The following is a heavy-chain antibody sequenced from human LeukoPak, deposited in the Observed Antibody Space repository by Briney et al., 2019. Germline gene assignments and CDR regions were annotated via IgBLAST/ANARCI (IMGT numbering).Heavy chain of an antibody. CDR2: ISGGGGGI. J-gene: IGHJ5*02. CDR3: AKDKTGSSYNWFDP. D-gene: IGHD1-26*01. Sequence: PGGSQRLSCTTSGFTFSSYAMSWVRQAPGKGLEWVSSISGGGGGIYYADSVKGRFTISRDNSKNTLFLQMNSLRAEDTAIYYCAKDKTGSSYNWFDPWGQGTLVTVSS. CDR1: GFTFSSYA. V-gene: IGHV3-23*01.